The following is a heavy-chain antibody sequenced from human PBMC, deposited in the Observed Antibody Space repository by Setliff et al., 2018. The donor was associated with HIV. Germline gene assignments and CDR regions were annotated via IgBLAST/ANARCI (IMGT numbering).Heavy chain of an antibody. D-gene: IGHD3-9*01. CDR2: IYYSGNT. Sequence: SETLSLTCTVSGGSSSSSSFYWGWIRQPPGKGLEWIGSIYYSGNTYYNPSLKSRVTISVDTSKNQFSLKLSSVTAADTAVYYCARPFDWGSSHPLGYWSQGTLITVSS. J-gene: IGHJ4*02. V-gene: IGHV4-39*01. CDR3: ARPFDWGSSHPLGY. CDR1: GGSSSSSSFY.